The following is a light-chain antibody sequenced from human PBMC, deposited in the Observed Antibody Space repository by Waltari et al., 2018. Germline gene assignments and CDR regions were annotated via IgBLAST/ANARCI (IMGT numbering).Light chain of an antibody. V-gene: IGLV1-40*01. CDR1: SSNTGAGYD. J-gene: IGLJ2*01. CDR3: QSYDSSLSGVI. CDR2: GNN. Sequence: QSVLTQPPSVSGAPGQRVTISCTGGSSNTGAGYDVHWYQQLRGAAPKLLIYGNNNRPSGVPDRFSGSKSGPSASLAITGLQAEDEADYYCQSYDSSLSGVIFGGGTKLTVV.